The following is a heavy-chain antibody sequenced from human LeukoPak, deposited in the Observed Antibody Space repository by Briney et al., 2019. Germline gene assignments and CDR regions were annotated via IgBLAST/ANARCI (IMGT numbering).Heavy chain of an antibody. Sequence: SETLSLTCAVYGGSFSGYYWSWIRQPPGKGLEWIGEINHSGSTNYNPSLKSRVTISVDTSKNQFSLKLSSVTAADTAVYYSARARAYPYYYDSSGYYTNNWFDPWGQGTLVTVSS. D-gene: IGHD3-22*01. CDR1: GGSFSGYY. V-gene: IGHV4-34*01. J-gene: IGHJ5*02. CDR2: INHSGST. CDR3: ARARAYPYYYDSSGYYTNNWFDP.